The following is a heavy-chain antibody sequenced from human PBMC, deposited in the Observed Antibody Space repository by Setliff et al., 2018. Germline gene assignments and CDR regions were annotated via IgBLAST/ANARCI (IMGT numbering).Heavy chain of an antibody. CDR3: ARDLDYQYYYDSSGRDAFDI. Sequence: GASVKVSCKASAFTKYYVHWVRQAPGQGLEWMGIIHPSGGSTTYAQKFQGRVTMTTDTSTSTAYMELRSLRSDDTAVYYCARDLDYQYYYDSSGRDAFDIWGQGTMVTVSS. CDR1: AFTKYY. V-gene: IGHV1-46*01. CDR2: IHPSGGST. J-gene: IGHJ3*02. D-gene: IGHD3-22*01.